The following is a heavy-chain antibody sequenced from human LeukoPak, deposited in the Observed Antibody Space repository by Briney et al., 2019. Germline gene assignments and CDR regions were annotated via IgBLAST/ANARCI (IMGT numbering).Heavy chain of an antibody. CDR3: ARGSNWFDP. V-gene: IGHV4-59*01. J-gene: IGHJ5*02. D-gene: IGHD6-6*01. Sequence: PSETLSLTCSVSAASISDYYWSWIPLPPGKGLEWIGYIYYSGTTNYNPSLKSRVTISKDPSKNQISLKLTSVTHADTAVYYCARGSNWFDPWGQGILVTVSS. CDR1: AASISDYY. CDR2: IYYSGTT.